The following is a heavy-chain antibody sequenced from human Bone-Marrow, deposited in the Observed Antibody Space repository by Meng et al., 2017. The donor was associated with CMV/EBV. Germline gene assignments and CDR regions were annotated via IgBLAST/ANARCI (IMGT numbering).Heavy chain of an antibody. CDR2: IRYDGSNK. CDR1: GFTFTRHD. CDR3: AKDLTGDNAFDV. Sequence: GESLRLSCAVSGFTFTRHDMHWVRQAPGKGLEWVSFIRYDGSNKYYADSVKGRFTISRDNSKNTLYLQMNSLRAEDTAVYYCAKDLTGDNAFDVWGQGTMVTVSS. D-gene: IGHD1-26*01. J-gene: IGHJ3*01. V-gene: IGHV3-30*02.